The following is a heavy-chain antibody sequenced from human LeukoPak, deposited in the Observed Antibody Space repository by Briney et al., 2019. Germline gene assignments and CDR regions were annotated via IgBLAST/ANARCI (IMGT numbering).Heavy chain of an antibody. CDR3: AGSGITGTIDY. V-gene: IGHV3-21*01. CDR2: ISSSSSYI. CDR1: GFTFSSYS. J-gene: IGHJ4*02. Sequence: GGSLRLSCAASGFTFSSYSMNWVRQAPGKGLEWASSISSSSSYIYYADSVKGRFTISRDNAKNSLYLQMNSLRAEDTAVYYCAGSGITGTIDYWGQGTLVTVSS. D-gene: IGHD1-7*01.